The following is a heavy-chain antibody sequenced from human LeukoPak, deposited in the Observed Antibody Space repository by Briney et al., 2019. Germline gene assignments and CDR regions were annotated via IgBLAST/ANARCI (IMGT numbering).Heavy chain of an antibody. V-gene: IGHV2-5*02. J-gene: IGHJ4*02. CDR2: IYWDDDK. D-gene: IGHD3-22*01. Sequence: SGPTLVKPTQTLTLTCTFSGFTLSTYGVGVGWLRQPPGRALEWLALIYWDDDKRYSPSLKSRLTITKDTSKNQVVLTMTNMDPVDTATYYCAHSNSSAPLDYWGQGTLVTVSS. CDR3: AHSNSSAPLDY. CDR1: GFTLSTYGVG.